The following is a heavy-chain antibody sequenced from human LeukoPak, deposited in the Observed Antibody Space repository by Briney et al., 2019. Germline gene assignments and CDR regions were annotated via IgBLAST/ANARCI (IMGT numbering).Heavy chain of an antibody. Sequence: ASVKVSCKASGYTFTGYYMHWVRQAPGQGLEWMGWINPNSGGTNYAQKFQGRVTMTRDTFISTAYMELSRLRSDDTAVYYCAREALRYFDWLSPGTFDPWGQGTLVTVSS. CDR2: INPNSGGT. V-gene: IGHV1-2*02. J-gene: IGHJ5*02. CDR3: AREALRYFDWLSPGTFDP. D-gene: IGHD3-9*01. CDR1: GYTFTGYY.